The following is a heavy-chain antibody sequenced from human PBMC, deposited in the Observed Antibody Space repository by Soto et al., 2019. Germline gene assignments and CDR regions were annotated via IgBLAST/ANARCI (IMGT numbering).Heavy chain of an antibody. CDR1: GFIFSGYA. D-gene: IGHD5-12*01. V-gene: IGHV3-23*01. CDR2: VTSGGGT. Sequence: PGGSLRLSCAASGFIFSGYARSWVRQPPGKGLEWVSTVTSGGGTHYAASVKSRVTISSDSSKNKLYLRMNNLRAADTAVYYCEKGGYLYSGCIDYWGQGTTVTVSS. CDR3: EKGGYLYSGCIDY. J-gene: IGHJ4*03.